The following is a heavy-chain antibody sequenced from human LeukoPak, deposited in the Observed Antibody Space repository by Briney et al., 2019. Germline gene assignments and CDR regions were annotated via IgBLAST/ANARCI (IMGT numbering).Heavy chain of an antibody. D-gene: IGHD2-15*01. CDR2: LSWDGDST. CDR3: AKDHCSGGSCSLDY. V-gene: IGHV3-43D*03. Sequence: GGSLRLSCAASGFTFDDYAMHWVRQAPGKGLEWVSLLSWDGDSTYYADSVKGRFTISRDNSKNSLYLQMNRLRAEDTALYYCAKDHCSGGSCSLDYWGQGTLVTVSS. J-gene: IGHJ4*02. CDR1: GFTFDDYA.